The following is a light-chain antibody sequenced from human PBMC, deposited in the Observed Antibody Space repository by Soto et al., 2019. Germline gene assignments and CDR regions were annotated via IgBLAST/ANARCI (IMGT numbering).Light chain of an antibody. J-gene: IGKJ5*01. Sequence: ELVITQAPATLCVSPGERATLASRASQSVSSNLAWYQQKPGQAPRLLIYGASTRATGIPARFSGSGSGTKFTLTLSSLQSEDFALYYCQQYNNWPTLGHGTRLEIK. CDR1: QSVSSN. V-gene: IGKV3D-15*01. CDR2: GAS. CDR3: QQYNNWPT.